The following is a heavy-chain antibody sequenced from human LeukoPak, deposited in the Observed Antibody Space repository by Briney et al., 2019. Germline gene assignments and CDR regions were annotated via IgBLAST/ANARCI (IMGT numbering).Heavy chain of an antibody. CDR1: GYTFTSYA. V-gene: IGHV7-4-1*02. J-gene: IGHJ3*01. CDR3: VKEILRFDL. CDR2: INTNTGNP. Sequence: ASVKVSCKASGYTFTSYAMNWVRQAPGQGLEWMGWINTNTGNPTYAQGFTGRFVFSLDTSVSTAYLQISNLMPENTGKYYCVKEILRFDLWGRGTMVTVSS.